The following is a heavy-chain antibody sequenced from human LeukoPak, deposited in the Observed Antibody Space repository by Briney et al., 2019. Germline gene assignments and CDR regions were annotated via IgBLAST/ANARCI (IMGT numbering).Heavy chain of an antibody. CDR3: ARDPLGTRPGFDY. CDR2: ISYDGSNK. D-gene: IGHD1-1*01. J-gene: IGHJ4*02. CDR1: GFTFSSYT. V-gene: IGHV3-30*04. Sequence: GGSLRLSCAASGFTFSSYTMHWVRQAPGKGLEWVAVISYDGSNKYYADSVKGRFTISRDNSKNTLYLQMNSLRAEDTAVYYCARDPLGTRPGFDYWGQGTLVTVSS.